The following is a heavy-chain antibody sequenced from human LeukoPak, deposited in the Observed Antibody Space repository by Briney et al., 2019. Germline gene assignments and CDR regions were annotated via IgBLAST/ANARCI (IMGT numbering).Heavy chain of an antibody. Sequence: SMKVSCKVFGYTLTELSMHWVRQAPGKGLEWMGGFHPEDGETVYAQKFQGRVTMTEDTSTDTAYMELSSLRSEDTAVYYCATGKIYCSTTSCSDDSWGQGTLVTVSS. CDR3: ATGKIYCSTTSCSDDS. CDR1: GYTLTELS. J-gene: IGHJ4*02. D-gene: IGHD2-2*01. V-gene: IGHV1-24*01. CDR2: FHPEDGET.